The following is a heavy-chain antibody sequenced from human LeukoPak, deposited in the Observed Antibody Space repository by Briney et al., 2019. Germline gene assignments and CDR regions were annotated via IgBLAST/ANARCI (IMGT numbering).Heavy chain of an antibody. V-gene: IGHV4-59*08. CDR3: ASSEWNYAR. CDR1: GGSISSYY. J-gene: IGHJ4*02. CDR2: IHYSGNT. D-gene: IGHD1-7*01. Sequence: SETLSLTCTVSGGSISSYYWSWMRQPPGKGLEWIGYIHYSGNTNYNPSLKSRVTISLGTSRTQFSLKLTSVSAADTAVYYCASSEWNYARWGQGILVTVSS.